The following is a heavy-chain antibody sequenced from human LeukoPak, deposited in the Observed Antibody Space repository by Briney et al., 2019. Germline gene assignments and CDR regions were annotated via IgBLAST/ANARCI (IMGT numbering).Heavy chain of an antibody. D-gene: IGHD3-22*01. V-gene: IGHV3-21*01. CDR1: GFSFSIYN. J-gene: IGHJ3*02. Sequence: GGSLRLSCEASGFSFSIYNMNWVRLAPGKGLEWFSSISGSSSHVWYADSVKGRFASSRDNAKNSLYLQMSSLRVEDTAVYYCARDQYYSDNSGYPYDIWGQGTMVTVSS. CDR3: ARDQYYSDNSGYPYDI. CDR2: ISGSSSHV.